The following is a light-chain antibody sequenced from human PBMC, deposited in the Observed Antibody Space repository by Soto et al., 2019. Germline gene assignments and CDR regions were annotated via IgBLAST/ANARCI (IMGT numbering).Light chain of an antibody. CDR2: EVT. CDR1: SSDVGGYNY. V-gene: IGLV2-14*01. J-gene: IGLJ3*02. CDR3: SSYTSNTTWV. Sequence: QSVLTQPASVSGSPGQSITISCTGTSSDVGGYNYVSWYLQYPGKAPKLVIYEVTNRPSGVSNRFSGSKSANTASLTISGLQAEDEADYYCSSYTSNTTWVFGGGTKVTVL.